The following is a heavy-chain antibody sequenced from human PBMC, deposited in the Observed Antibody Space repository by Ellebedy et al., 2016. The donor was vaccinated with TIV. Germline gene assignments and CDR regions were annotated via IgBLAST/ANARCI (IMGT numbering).Heavy chain of an antibody. Sequence: GGSLRLSCAASGFTFSNYWMNWVRQAPGKGLEWVANMNQDGSEIYYVDSVKGRFTISRDNAKNSLYLQMSSLRAEDTAVYYCARDLVSGIYNRHDAFDIWGQGTLVTVSS. CDR1: GFTFSNYW. CDR3: ARDLVSGIYNRHDAFDI. V-gene: IGHV3-7*01. J-gene: IGHJ3*02. D-gene: IGHD1-26*01. CDR2: MNQDGSEI.